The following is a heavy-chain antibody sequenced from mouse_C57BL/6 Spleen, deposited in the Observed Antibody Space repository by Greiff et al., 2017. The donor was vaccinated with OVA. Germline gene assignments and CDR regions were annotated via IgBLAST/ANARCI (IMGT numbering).Heavy chain of an antibody. J-gene: IGHJ3*01. Sequence: VKVVESGAELVKPGASVKISCKASGYAFSSYWMNWVKQRPGKGLEWIGQIYPGDGDTNYNGKFKGKATLTADKSSSTAYMQLSSLTSEDSAVYFCAYYGSSYWFAYWGQGTLVTVSA. CDR1: GYAFSSYW. D-gene: IGHD1-1*01. V-gene: IGHV1-80*01. CDR3: AYYGSSYWFAY. CDR2: IYPGDGDT.